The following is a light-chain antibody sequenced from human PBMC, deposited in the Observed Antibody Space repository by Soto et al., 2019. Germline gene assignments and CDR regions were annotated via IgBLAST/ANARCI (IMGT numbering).Light chain of an antibody. CDR2: EVS. V-gene: IGLV2-8*01. CDR1: SSDVGGYNY. J-gene: IGLJ1*01. CDR3: SSYAGSNNLGV. Sequence: QSVLTQPPSASGSPGQSVTISCTGTSSDVGGYNYVSWYQQHPGKAPKLMIYEVSTRPSGVPDRFSGSKSGNTASLTVSGLQAEDEADYYCSSYAGSNNLGVVGTGTKLTVL.